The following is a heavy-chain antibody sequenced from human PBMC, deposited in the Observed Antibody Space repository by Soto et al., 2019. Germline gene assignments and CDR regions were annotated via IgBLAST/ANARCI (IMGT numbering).Heavy chain of an antibody. V-gene: IGHV4-31*03. Sequence: PSETLSLTCTVSGGSISTSGDYWSWIRQHPGKGLEWIGYISFRGLTDYNPSLKSRLTLSVDTSANQFSLNLTSVTAADTAIYFCARVSKEFSYGWFDPWGQGTLVTHSP. CDR2: ISFRGLT. J-gene: IGHJ5*02. CDR3: ARVSKEFSYGWFDP. D-gene: IGHD3-10*01. CDR1: GGSISTSGDY.